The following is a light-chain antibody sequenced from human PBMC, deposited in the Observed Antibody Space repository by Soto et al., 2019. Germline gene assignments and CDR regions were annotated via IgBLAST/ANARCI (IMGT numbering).Light chain of an antibody. J-gene: IGLJ1*01. CDR1: SSDVGGYNY. CDR3: CSFAGCHTFALYV. CDR2: DVS. Sequence: QSALTQPRSVSGSPGQSVTISCTGTSSDVGGYNYVSWYQQHPGKAPKFMIYDVSQRPSGVPDRFSGSKSGNTASLTISGLQADDEADYYCCSFAGCHTFALYVFGIGTKLTVL. V-gene: IGLV2-11*01.